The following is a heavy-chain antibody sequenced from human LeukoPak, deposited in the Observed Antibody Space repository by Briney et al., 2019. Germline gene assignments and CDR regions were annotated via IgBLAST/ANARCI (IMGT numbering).Heavy chain of an antibody. J-gene: IGHJ6*03. D-gene: IGHD4-17*01. CDR1: GGSISSYY. Sequence: SETLSLTCTVSGGSISSYYWSWIRQPAGKGLEWIGRIYTSGSTNYNPSLKSRVTMSVDTSKNQFSLKLSSVTAADTAVYYCARENTVTTNYYYYYMDVWGKGTTVTISS. CDR3: ARENTVTTNYYYYYMDV. CDR2: IYTSGST. V-gene: IGHV4-4*07.